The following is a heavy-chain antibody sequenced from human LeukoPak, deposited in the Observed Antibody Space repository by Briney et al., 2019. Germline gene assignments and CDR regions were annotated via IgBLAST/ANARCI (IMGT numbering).Heavy chain of an antibody. J-gene: IGHJ6*02. CDR3: AKGFDCSSTSCSCMDV. V-gene: IGHV3-11*01. CDR1: GFPFSVYY. Sequence: GGSLRLSCAASGFPFSVYYMSWIRQPPGKGLEWVSYISNSGSDIYYADSVKGRFTISRDNAKNSLYLQMSSLRAEDTAVYYCAKGFDCSSTSCSCMDVWGQGTTVTVSS. CDR2: ISNSGSDI. D-gene: IGHD2-2*01.